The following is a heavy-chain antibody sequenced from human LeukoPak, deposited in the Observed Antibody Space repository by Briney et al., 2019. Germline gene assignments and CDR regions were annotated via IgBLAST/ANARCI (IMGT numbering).Heavy chain of an antibody. CDR1: GGSISSYY. Sequence: PSETLSLTCTVSGGSISSYYWSWIRQPPGKGLEWIGYIYYSGSINYNPSLKSRVTISVDTSKNQFSLKLSSVTAADTAVYYCARCMGNDYGDYSIDYWGQGTLVTVSS. V-gene: IGHV4-59*01. J-gene: IGHJ4*02. D-gene: IGHD4-17*01. CDR3: ARCMGNDYGDYSIDY. CDR2: IYYSGSI.